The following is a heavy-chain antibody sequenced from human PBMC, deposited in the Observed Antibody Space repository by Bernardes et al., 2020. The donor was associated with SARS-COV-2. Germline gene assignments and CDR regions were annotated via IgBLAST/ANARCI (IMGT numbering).Heavy chain of an antibody. V-gene: IGHV3-21*01. CDR3: ARARVVVAATLGY. CDR2: ISSSSSYI. D-gene: IGHD2-15*01. Sequence: SLRLSCAASGFTFSSYAMSWVRHAPGKGLEWVSSISSSSSYIYYADSVKGRFTISRDNAKNSLYLQMNSLRAEDTAVYYCARARVVVAATLGYWGQGTLVTVSS. J-gene: IGHJ4*02. CDR1: GFTFSSYA.